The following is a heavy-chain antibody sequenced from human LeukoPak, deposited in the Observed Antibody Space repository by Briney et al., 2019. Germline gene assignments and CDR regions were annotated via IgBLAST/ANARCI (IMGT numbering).Heavy chain of an antibody. D-gene: IGHD3-22*01. CDR1: GYTFTSYG. CDR2: ISAYNGNT. J-gene: IGHJ6*03. V-gene: IGHV1-18*01. Sequence: GASVKVSCKASGYTFTSYGISWVRQAPGQGLEWMGWISAYNGNTNYAQKLQGRVTMTTDTSTSTAYMELRSLRSDDTAVYYCAREAEYYDSSGYPAPRYYYMDVWGKGTTVTISS. CDR3: AREAEYYDSSGYPAPRYYYMDV.